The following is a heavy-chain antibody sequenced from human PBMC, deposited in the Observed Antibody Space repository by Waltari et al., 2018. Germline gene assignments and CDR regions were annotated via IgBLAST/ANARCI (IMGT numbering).Heavy chain of an antibody. D-gene: IGHD3-16*01. Sequence: LQLQESGPGLVKPSWTLSLTCTVCGGSLTSTNPHFDWIRQSPGKGLEWIGTIYYSGRTYYNPTHKRQLPISVDTSANQFSLNLRSVSAADSGVYYLTIRKGDNTVHHLITSWGQGTLVTVSS. CDR2: IYYSGRT. CDR1: GGSLTSTNPH. CDR3: TIRKGDNTVHHLITS. V-gene: IGHV4-39*01. J-gene: IGHJ5*02.